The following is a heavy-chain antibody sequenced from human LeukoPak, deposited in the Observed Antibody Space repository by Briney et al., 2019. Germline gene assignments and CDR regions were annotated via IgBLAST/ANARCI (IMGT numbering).Heavy chain of an antibody. CDR3: ARDMEPDAFDI. V-gene: IGHV3-48*03. J-gene: IGHJ3*02. D-gene: IGHD1-1*01. CDR2: ISSSATSR. Sequence: GGSLRLSCAASGFTFSSYEMNWVRQAPGKGLEWVSYISSSATSRYYADSVKGRFTISRDNAKNSLYLQMTSLRGEDTAVYYCARDMEPDAFDIWGQGTMVTVSS. CDR1: GFTFSSYE.